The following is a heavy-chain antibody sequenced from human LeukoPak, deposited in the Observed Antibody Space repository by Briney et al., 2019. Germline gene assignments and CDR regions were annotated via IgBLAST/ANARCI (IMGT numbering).Heavy chain of an antibody. Sequence: SGGSLRLSCAASAFSFDDYAMYWVRQAPGKGLEWVSGITWNSGTLGYADSVKGRFTISRDNAKNSLYLQMNSLRTEDTALYYCAKAMSGAVDHWGQGTLVTVSP. D-gene: IGHD4/OR15-4a*01. V-gene: IGHV3-9*01. CDR2: ITWNSGTL. CDR3: AKAMSGAVDH. J-gene: IGHJ4*02. CDR1: AFSFDDYA.